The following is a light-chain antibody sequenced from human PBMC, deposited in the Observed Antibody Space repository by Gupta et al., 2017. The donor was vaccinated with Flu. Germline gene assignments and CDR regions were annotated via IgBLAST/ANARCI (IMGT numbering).Light chain of an antibody. V-gene: IGKV1-5*03. CDR2: KAS. Sequence: PSTLSASVGDRVTITCRASQTIDSWLAWYQKKPGRAPKSLIYKASSLETGVPSRFSGSGSGTEFSLTISSLQPDDFATYYCQQYRSSPWTFGQGTKVEFK. CDR3: QQYRSSPWT. J-gene: IGKJ1*01. CDR1: QTIDSW.